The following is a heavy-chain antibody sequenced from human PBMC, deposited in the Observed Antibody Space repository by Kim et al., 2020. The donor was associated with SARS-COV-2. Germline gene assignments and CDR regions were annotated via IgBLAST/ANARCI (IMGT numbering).Heavy chain of an antibody. CDR3: ARSGMVATSELDY. Sequence: ASVKVSCKASGYTFTGYYMHWVRQAPGQGLEWMGRINPNSGGTNYAQKFQGRVTMTRDTSISTAYMELSRLRSDDTAVYYCARSGMVATSELDYWGQGTLVTVSS. CDR2: INPNSGGT. D-gene: IGHD5-12*01. CDR1: GYTFTGYY. J-gene: IGHJ4*02. V-gene: IGHV1-2*06.